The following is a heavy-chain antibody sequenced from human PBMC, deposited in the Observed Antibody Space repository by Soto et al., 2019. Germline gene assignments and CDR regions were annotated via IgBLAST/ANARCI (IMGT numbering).Heavy chain of an antibody. Sequence: GSLRLSCAASGFTFSSYSMNWVRQAPGKGLEWVSSISSSSSYIYYADSVKGRFTISRDNAKNSLYLQMNSLRAEDTAVYYCARALSSSWYWFDPWGQGTLVTVSS. CDR1: GFTFSSYS. CDR3: ARALSSSWYWFDP. J-gene: IGHJ5*02. D-gene: IGHD6-13*01. V-gene: IGHV3-21*01. CDR2: ISSSSSYI.